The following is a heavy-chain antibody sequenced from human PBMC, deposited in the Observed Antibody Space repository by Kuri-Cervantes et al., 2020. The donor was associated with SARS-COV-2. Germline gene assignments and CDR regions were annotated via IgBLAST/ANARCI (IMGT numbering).Heavy chain of an antibody. Sequence: SETLSLTCTARQASHSSYYWSWFRQPPGKGLEWIGEINHSGSTNYNPSLKSRVTISVDTSKNQFSLKLSSVTAADTAVYYCARLSPGAVLPPAILGDFDFWGEGTLVTVSS. CDR1: QASHSSYY. D-gene: IGHD3-16*01. CDR3: ARLSPGAVLPPAILGDFDF. J-gene: IGHJ4*02. CDR2: INHSGST. V-gene: IGHV4-34*01.